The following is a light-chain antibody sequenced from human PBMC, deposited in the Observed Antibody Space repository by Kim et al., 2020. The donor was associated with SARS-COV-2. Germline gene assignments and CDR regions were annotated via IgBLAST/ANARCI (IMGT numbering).Light chain of an antibody. CDR3: SSYTTSTTWV. Sequence: GQSITISCTGTSSDIGTYNSVSWFQQFPGRVPKLIIYDVRSRPSGVSSHFSGSKSGDTASLTISGLQAEDEADYYCSSYTTSTTWVFGGGTKLTVL. CDR1: SSDIGTYNS. V-gene: IGLV2-14*03. J-gene: IGLJ3*02. CDR2: DVR.